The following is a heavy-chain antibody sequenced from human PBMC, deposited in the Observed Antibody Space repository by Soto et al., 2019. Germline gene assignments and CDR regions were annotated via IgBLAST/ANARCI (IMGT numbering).Heavy chain of an antibody. J-gene: IGHJ4*02. V-gene: IGHV3-23*01. Sequence: GRSLRLSCTASGFTCSSYAMSWVRQAPGKGLEWVSAISGSGGSTYYADSVKGRFTISRDNSKNTLYLQMNSPRAEDTAVYYCAKGRRYYGSGSYIDYWGQGTLVTVSS. CDR1: GFTCSSYA. D-gene: IGHD3-10*01. CDR2: ISGSGGST. CDR3: AKGRRYYGSGSYIDY.